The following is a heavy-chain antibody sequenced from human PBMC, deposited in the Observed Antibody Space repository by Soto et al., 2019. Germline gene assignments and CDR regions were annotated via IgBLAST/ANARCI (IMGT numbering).Heavy chain of an antibody. CDR1: GGSISSGGYS. V-gene: IGHV4-30-2*01. J-gene: IGHJ4*02. CDR3: AGGYGSGSYYNNGIDY. CDR2: IYHSGST. D-gene: IGHD3-10*01. Sequence: SETLSLTCAVSGGSISSGGYSWSWIRQPPGKGLEWIGYIYHSGSTYYNPSLKSRVTISVDRSKNQFSLKLSSVTAADTAVYYCAGGYGSGSYYNNGIDYWGQGTLVTVSS.